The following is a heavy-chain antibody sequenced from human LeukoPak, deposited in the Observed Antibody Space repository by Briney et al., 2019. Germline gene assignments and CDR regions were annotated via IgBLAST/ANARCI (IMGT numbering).Heavy chain of an antibody. J-gene: IGHJ4*02. CDR1: GFTFSSYG. CDR2: IRYDGSNK. CDR3: AKDPHTGYSYGYSRYGGGSYYKDY. Sequence: GGSLRLSCAASGFTFSSYGMHWVRQAPGKGLEWVAFIRYDGSNKYYADSVKGRFTISRDNSKNTLHLQMNSLRAEDTAVYYCAKDPHTGYSYGYSRYGGGSYYKDYWGQGTLVTVSS. D-gene: IGHD5-18*01. V-gene: IGHV3-30*02.